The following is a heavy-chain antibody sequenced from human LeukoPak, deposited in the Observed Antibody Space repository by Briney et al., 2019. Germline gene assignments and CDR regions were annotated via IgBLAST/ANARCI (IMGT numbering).Heavy chain of an antibody. CDR3: AKDIAAGGIDYYYYMDV. J-gene: IGHJ6*03. Sequence: GGSLTLSWAAAAFTFSSYGMSWVRQAPGKVLEWVAFIRYDGSNKYYADSVKGRFTISRDNSKNTLYLQMNSLRAEDTAVYYCAKDIAAGGIDYYYYMDVWGKGTTVTISS. CDR1: AFTFSSYG. D-gene: IGHD6-13*01. V-gene: IGHV3-30*02. CDR2: IRYDGSNK.